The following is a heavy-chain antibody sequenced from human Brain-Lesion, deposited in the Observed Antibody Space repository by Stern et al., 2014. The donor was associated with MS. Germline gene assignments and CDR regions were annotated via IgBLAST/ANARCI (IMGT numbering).Heavy chain of an antibody. CDR3: ATLSPGAGGNYYRHFDY. CDR2: FDPEDGET. J-gene: IGHJ4*02. Sequence: MQLVESGAEVKKPGASVKVSCKVSGYTLTELSMHWVRQAPRKGLEWMGGFDPEDGETIYAQKFQGRVTVTEDTSTDTAYMELSSLRSEDTAVYYCATLSPGAGGNYYRHFDYWGQGTLVTVSS. V-gene: IGHV1-24*01. D-gene: IGHD1-26*01. CDR1: GYTLTELS.